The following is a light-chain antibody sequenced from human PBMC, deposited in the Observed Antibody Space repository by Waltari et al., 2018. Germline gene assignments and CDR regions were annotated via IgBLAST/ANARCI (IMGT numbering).Light chain of an antibody. J-gene: IGKJ2*01. CDR3: QQYHTYPYT. CDR1: QTVTNW. CDR2: MAS. V-gene: IGKV1-5*03. Sequence: DIQMTQSPSTLSASIGDTVTITCRASQTVTNWLAWYQQKPGQAPQVLIYMASTLDSGVPSRFSGSGYGTHFTLTITSLQPDDVAAYHCQQYHTYPYTFGQGTKLEIK.